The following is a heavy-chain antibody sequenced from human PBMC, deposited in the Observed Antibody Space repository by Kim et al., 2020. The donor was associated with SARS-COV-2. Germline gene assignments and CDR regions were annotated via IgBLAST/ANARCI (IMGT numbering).Heavy chain of an antibody. D-gene: IGHD2-15*01. V-gene: IGHV3-48*03. CDR2: ISSSGSTI. Sequence: GGSLRLSCAASGFTFSSYEMNWVRQAPGKGLEWVSYISSSGSTIYYADSVKGRFTICRDNAKNSLYLQMNSLRAEDTAVYYCARDLCSGGSCYVDYWGQGTLVTVSS. CDR3: ARDLCSGGSCYVDY. CDR1: GFTFSSYE. J-gene: IGHJ4*02.